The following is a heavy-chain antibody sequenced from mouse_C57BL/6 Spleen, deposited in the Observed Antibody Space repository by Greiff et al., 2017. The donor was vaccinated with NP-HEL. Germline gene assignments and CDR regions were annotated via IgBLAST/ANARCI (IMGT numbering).Heavy chain of an antibody. V-gene: IGHV1-19*01. Sequence: VQLKQSGPVLVKPGASVKMSCKASGYTFTDYYMNWVKQSHGKSLEWIGVINPYNGGTSYNQKFKGKATLTVDKSSSTAYMELNSLTSEDSAVYYCAGGSSSFYAMDYWGQGTSVTVSS. J-gene: IGHJ4*01. CDR1: GYTFTDYY. D-gene: IGHD1-1*01. CDR2: INPYNGGT. CDR3: AGGSSSFYAMDY.